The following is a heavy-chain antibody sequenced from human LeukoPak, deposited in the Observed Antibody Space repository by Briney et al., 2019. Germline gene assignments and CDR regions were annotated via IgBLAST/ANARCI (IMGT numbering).Heavy chain of an antibody. CDR2: INENGSGK. V-gene: IGHV3-7*03. D-gene: IGHD3-3*01. CDR1: GFSFSNSW. Sequence: GGSLRLSCAASGFSFSNSWMTWVRQAPGKGLEWVANINENGSGKHYVDSVQGRFTISRDNAKNSLYLQMNSLRAEDTAVYYCAKALLDQYYDFWSGSYYYYYYMDVWGKGTTVTVSS. CDR3: AKALLDQYYDFWSGSYYYYYYMDV. J-gene: IGHJ6*03.